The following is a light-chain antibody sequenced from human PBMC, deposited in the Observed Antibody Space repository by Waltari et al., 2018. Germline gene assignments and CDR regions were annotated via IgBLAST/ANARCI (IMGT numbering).Light chain of an antibody. CDR2: ATS. CDR3: QNHERLPAT. CDR1: QSVSKY. V-gene: IGKV3-20*01. J-gene: IGKJ1*01. Sequence: ELVLTQSPGTLSLSPGDRATLSCRASQSVSKYLAWYQQRPGQAPRLLIYATSTRATGIPDRFSGSGYGTDVSLIINRLEPEDVAVYYCQNHERLPATFGQGTKVEIK.